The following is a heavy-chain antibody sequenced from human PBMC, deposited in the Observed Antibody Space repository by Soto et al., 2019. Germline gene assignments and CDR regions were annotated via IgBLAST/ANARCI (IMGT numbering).Heavy chain of an antibody. CDR1: GFTFSSYW. CDR3: ARSRNLITMVRGVMYYFDY. D-gene: IGHD3-10*01. V-gene: IGHV3-74*01. J-gene: IGHJ4*02. Sequence: PGGSLRLSCAASGFTFSSYWMHWVRQAPGKGLVRVSRINSDGSSTSYADSVKGRFTISRDNAKNTLYLQMNSLRAEDTAVYYCARSRNLITMVRGVMYYFDYWGQGTLVTVSS. CDR2: INSDGSST.